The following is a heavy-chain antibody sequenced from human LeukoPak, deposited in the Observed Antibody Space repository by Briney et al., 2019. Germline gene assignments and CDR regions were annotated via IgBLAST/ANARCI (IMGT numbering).Heavy chain of an antibody. CDR3: ARSITLIRGATLPIDY. CDR1: GFIFSTYK. Sequence: GGSLRLSCTASGFIFSTYKMTWVRQAPGKGLEWLSDISDRGSTTNYANSVKGRFTISRDNAQNSLFLQMNSLRDDDTAVYYCARSITLIRGATLPIDYWGLGSLVTVSS. CDR2: ISDRGSTT. V-gene: IGHV3-48*02. J-gene: IGHJ4*02. D-gene: IGHD3-10*01.